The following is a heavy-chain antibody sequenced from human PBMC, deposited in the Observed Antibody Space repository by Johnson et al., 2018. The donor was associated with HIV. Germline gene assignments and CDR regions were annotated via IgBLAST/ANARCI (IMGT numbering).Heavy chain of an antibody. V-gene: IGHV3-30*03. CDR2: ISSDGSNK. Sequence: QVQLVESGGGVVQPGRSLRLSCAASGFSFSNYAMDWVRQAPGKGLEWVAVISSDGSNKNYADSVKGRFTISRDNSKNTLFLQMNSLRAEDTALYYGARPMWELEVYDALDIWGQGTMVTVSS. J-gene: IGHJ3*02. D-gene: IGHD1-1*01. CDR1: GFSFSNYA. CDR3: ARPMWELEVYDALDI.